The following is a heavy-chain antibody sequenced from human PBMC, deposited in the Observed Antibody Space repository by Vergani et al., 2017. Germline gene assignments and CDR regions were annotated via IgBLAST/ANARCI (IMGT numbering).Heavy chain of an antibody. CDR3: ARDERYCSSTSCYTGDAFDI. V-gene: IGHV1-69*08. D-gene: IGHD2-2*02. Sequence: QVQLVQSGAEVKKPGSSVKVSCKASGGTFSSYTISWVRQAPGQGLEWMGRIIPILGIANYAQKFQGRVTITADKSKSTAYMELISLRSEDTAVYYCARDERYCSSTSCYTGDAFDIWGQGTMVTVSS. J-gene: IGHJ3*02. CDR2: IIPILGIA. CDR1: GGTFSSYT.